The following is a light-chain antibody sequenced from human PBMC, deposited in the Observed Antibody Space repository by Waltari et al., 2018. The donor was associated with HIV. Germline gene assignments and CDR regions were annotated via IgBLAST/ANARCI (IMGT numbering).Light chain of an antibody. J-gene: IGLJ2*01. Sequence: SYELTQPPSVSVSPGQTASITCSGDKLGDKYACWYQQKPGQSPVLVIYQDSKRPSGSAERFSGSNSGNTATLTISGTQAMDEADYYCQAWDSSVVFGGGTKLTVL. V-gene: IGLV3-1*01. CDR3: QAWDSSVV. CDR1: KLGDKY. CDR2: QDS.